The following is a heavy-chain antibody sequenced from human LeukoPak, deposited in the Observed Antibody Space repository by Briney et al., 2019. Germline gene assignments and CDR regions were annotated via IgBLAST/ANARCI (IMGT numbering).Heavy chain of an antibody. CDR2: IATTT. Sequence: GGSLRLSCAASGFTFSSFAMSWVRQAPGKGLEWVSNIATTTYYADSVKGRFTISRDNSKNTLYLQMNSLRAEDTAVYYCAKIQFRGAVAATGAFDIWGQGTMVTVSS. CDR1: GFTFSSFA. J-gene: IGHJ3*02. V-gene: IGHV3-23*01. D-gene: IGHD6-19*01. CDR3: AKIQFRGAVAATGAFDI.